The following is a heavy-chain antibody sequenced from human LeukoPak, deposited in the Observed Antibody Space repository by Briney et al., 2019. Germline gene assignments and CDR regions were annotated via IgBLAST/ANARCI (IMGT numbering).Heavy chain of an antibody. CDR2: ISAYSGNT. CDR3: ARGADTGSYGSLVYFDY. Sequence: ASGKVSCKASGYTFTSYGISWVRQAPGRGLEWMGLISAYSGNTNFAQKLQGRVTMTTDTSTSTAYMELRSLRSDDTAVYFCARGADTGSYGSLVYFDYWGQGTLVTVSS. CDR1: GYTFTSYG. V-gene: IGHV1-18*01. J-gene: IGHJ4*02. D-gene: IGHD3-16*01.